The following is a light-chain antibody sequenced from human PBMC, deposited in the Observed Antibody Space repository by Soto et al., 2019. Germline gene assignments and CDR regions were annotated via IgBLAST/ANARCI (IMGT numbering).Light chain of an antibody. CDR1: QTVSSNY. CDR3: QQYTGPPTT. J-gene: IGKJ5*01. Sequence: EIILTQSPDTLSLSPGERATLSCRASQTVSSNYLAWCQQRPGQAPRLLIYGASTRAAGILDRFSGSGSGTDFTLTITRLEPEVSAVYFCQQYTGPPTTFGQGTRLEIK. V-gene: IGKV3-20*01. CDR2: GAS.